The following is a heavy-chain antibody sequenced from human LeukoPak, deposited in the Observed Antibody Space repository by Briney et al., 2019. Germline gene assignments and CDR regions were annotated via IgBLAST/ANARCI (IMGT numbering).Heavy chain of an antibody. Sequence: GGSLRLSCAASGLRFSDYYVSWIRQAPGKGLQWVSYISSGGDIMHYADSVKGRFTSSRDNAKNSGYLEMNSLRAEDTAVYYCAKDSTLGGYDTYIDYWGQGTLVTVSS. CDR3: AKDSTLGGYDTYIDY. J-gene: IGHJ4*02. CDR2: ISSGGDIM. V-gene: IGHV3-11*04. D-gene: IGHD5-12*01. CDR1: GLRFSDYY.